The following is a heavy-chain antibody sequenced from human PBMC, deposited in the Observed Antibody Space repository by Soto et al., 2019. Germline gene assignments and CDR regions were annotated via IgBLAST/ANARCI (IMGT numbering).Heavy chain of an antibody. CDR1: GFTFSSYG. CDR2: ISYDGSNK. V-gene: IGHV3-30*18. D-gene: IGHD3-10*01. J-gene: IGHJ5*02. Sequence: QVQLVESGGGVVQPGRSLRLSCAASGFTFSSYGMHWVRQAPGKGLEWVAGISYDGSNKYYADSVKGRFTISRDNSKNTLYLQMNSLSAEDTAVYYCAKTLRGGSWFDPWGQGTLVTVSS. CDR3: AKTLRGGSWFDP.